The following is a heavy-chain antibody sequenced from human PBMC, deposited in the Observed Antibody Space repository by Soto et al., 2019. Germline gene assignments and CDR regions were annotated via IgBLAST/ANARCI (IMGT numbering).Heavy chain of an antibody. Sequence: GGSLRLSCAASGFTFSSYSMNWVRQAPGKGLEWVSSISSSSSYIYYADSVKGRFTISRDNAKNSLYLQMNSLRAEDTAVYYCARLGAAGSFSHWGQGTLVPSPQ. V-gene: IGHV3-21*01. CDR3: ARLGAAGSFSH. CDR1: GFTFSSYS. D-gene: IGHD6-13*01. CDR2: ISSSSSYI. J-gene: IGHJ4*02.